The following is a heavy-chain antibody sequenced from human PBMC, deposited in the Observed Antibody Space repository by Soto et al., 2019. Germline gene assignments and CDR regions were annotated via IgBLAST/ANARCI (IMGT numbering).Heavy chain of an antibody. CDR2: IYYSEST. Sequence: SETLSLTCTVSAGSISSGGYYWSWIRQHPGKGQEWIGCIYYSESTYYNPSLKSRVAISVDTSKNQFSLKLSSVTAADTAVYYCARGSRGSYYYYYMDVWGKGTTVTSP. J-gene: IGHJ6*03. D-gene: IGHD3-10*01. V-gene: IGHV4-31*03. CDR1: AGSISSGGYY. CDR3: ARGSRGSYYYYYMDV.